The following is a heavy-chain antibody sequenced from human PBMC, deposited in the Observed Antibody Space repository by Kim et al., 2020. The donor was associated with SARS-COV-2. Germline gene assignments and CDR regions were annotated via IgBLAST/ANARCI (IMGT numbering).Heavy chain of an antibody. CDR3: AKDRWRSDYYDSSGYYDY. CDR2: IGGSGGRT. V-gene: IGHV3-23*01. Sequence: GGSLRLSCAASGFTFSRYAMNWVRQAPGKGLEWVSGIGGSGGRTHYADPVKGRFTISRDNSKNTLYLQMNSLRAEDTAVYYCAKDRWRSDYYDSSGYYDYWGQGTLVTVSS. CDR1: GFTFSRYA. D-gene: IGHD3-22*01. J-gene: IGHJ4*02.